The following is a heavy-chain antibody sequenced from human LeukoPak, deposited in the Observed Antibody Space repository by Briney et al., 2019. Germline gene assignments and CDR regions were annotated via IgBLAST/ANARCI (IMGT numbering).Heavy chain of an antibody. CDR2: ISTYNGNT. D-gene: IGHD2-2*01. V-gene: IGHV1-18*01. CDR3: PRARYCSSTSCSMSGWLDP. Sequence: ASVKVSCKASGYTFTSYGISWVRQAPGQGLEWMGWISTYNGNTNYAQKLQGRVTMTTDTSTSTAYMELGSLRSDDTAVYYCPRARYCSSTSCSMSGWLDPWGQGTLVTVSS. J-gene: IGHJ5*02. CDR1: GYTFTSYG.